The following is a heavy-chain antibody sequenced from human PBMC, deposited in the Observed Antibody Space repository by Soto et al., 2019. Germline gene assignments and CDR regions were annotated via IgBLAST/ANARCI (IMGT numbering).Heavy chain of an antibody. Sequence: GSVKVYLKASGYTFSGYDLHWVRRAPGQGLEWMGWINPKIGEVKYAEKFQGRVSMTSYTSNNTVYMELSRLRSDDTAVYYCATMVIDATMVAPSDYWGQGSLVPVSS. CDR1: GYTFSGYD. CDR2: INPKIGEV. D-gene: IGHD2-21*01. V-gene: IGHV1-2*02. J-gene: IGHJ4*02. CDR3: ATMVIDATMVAPSDY.